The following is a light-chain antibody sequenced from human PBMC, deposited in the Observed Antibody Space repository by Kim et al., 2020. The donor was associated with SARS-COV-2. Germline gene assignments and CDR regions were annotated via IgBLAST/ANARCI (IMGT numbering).Light chain of an antibody. V-gene: IGLV3-1*01. CDR2: RDY. J-gene: IGLJ2*01. CDR1: KLGDNY. CDR3: QAWDSSTVV. Sequence: SYELTQPPSVSVSPGQTVSITCSGDKLGDNYVCWYQQKPGQSPVLVIYRDYERPSGIPERFSGSNSGNTATLTISGTQALDEADYYCQAWDSSTVVFGGGTKLTVL.